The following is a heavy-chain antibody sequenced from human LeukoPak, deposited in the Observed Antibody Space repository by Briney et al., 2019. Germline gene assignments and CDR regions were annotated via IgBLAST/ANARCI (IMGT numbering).Heavy chain of an antibody. Sequence: PGGSLRLSCAASGFTVSSNYMSWVRQAPGKGLEWVSIIYSGGSTSYADSVKGRFTISRDNSKNTLYLQMNSLRAEDTAVYYCAKTLMVRGPNDAFDIWGQGTMVTVSS. D-gene: IGHD3-10*01. V-gene: IGHV3-53*01. CDR1: GFTVSSNY. CDR3: AKTLMVRGPNDAFDI. J-gene: IGHJ3*02. CDR2: IYSGGST.